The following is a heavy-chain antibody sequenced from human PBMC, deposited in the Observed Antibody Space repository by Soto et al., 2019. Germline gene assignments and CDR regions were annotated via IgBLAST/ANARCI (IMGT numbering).Heavy chain of an antibody. Sequence: SETLSLTCSVYGASFSGYYWSWIRQSPGKGLEWIGEIHHSASTHYNPSLKSRLTFSIDESQSQFYMMLTSVTAADTALYSCARRHSTSGYDSWGQGSLVTVSS. CDR1: GASFSGYY. CDR3: ARRHSTSGYDS. CDR2: IHHSAST. D-gene: IGHD6-6*01. V-gene: IGHV4-34*10. J-gene: IGHJ4*02.